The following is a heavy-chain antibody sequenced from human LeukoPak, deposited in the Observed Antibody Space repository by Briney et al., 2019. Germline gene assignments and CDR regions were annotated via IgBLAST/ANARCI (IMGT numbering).Heavy chain of an antibody. CDR2: IKQDGSEK. J-gene: IGHJ4*02. CDR1: GFTFSSYA. V-gene: IGHV3-7*03. Sequence: GGSLRLSCAASGFTFSSYAMRWVRQAPGKGLEWVANIKQDGSEKNYVDSVKGRFAISRDNAKNSLYLQMNSLRAEDTAAYYCASGLELDYWGQGTLVTVSS. CDR3: ASGLELDY.